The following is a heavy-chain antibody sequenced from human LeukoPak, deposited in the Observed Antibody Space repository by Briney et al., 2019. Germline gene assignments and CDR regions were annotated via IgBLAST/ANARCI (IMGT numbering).Heavy chain of an antibody. J-gene: IGHJ4*02. V-gene: IGHV3-7*01. CDR1: GFTFSSYA. Sequence: PGGSLRLSCAASGFTFSSYAMSWVRQAPGKGLEWVANIKEDGSEKYYVDSVRGRFTLSRDNAKNSLYLQMNSLRAEDTAVYYCARRFIAAAFFDHWGQGTLVAVSS. D-gene: IGHD6-13*01. CDR2: IKEDGSEK. CDR3: ARRFIAAAFFDH.